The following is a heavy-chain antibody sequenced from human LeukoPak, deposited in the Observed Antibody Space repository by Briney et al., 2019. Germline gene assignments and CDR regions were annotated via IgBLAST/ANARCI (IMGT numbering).Heavy chain of an antibody. CDR1: GFIFSDYA. V-gene: IGHV3-23*01. D-gene: IGHD3-16*01. Sequence: GGSLRLSCAASGFIFSDYAMNWVRQAPGKGLEWVSTIAYAGTYYADSVKGRFITSRDDSKSTLYLQMNSLRADDTAVYFCANRYVSEYWGQGILVTASS. CDR3: ANRYVSEY. CDR2: IAYAGT. J-gene: IGHJ4*02.